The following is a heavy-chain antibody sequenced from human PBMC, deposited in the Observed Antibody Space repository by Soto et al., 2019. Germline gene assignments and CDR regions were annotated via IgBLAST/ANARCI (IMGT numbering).Heavy chain of an antibody. CDR1: GGSFSGYY. CDR3: ARGLPEGRGGSCYSGPVFEP. D-gene: IGHD2-15*01. Sequence: PSETPSLTFAVYGGSFSGYYWSWIRQPPGKGLEWIGEINHSGSTNYNPSLKSRVTISVDTSKNQFSLKLSSVTAADTAVYYCARGLPEGRGGSCYSGPVFEPWGQGTLVTV. J-gene: IGHJ5*02. CDR2: INHSGST. V-gene: IGHV4-34*01.